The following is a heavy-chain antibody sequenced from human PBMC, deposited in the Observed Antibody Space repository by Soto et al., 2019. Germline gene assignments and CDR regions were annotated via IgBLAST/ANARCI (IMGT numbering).Heavy chain of an antibody. Sequence: GGSLRLSCAASGFTFSSYWMHWVRQAPGKGLVWVSRINSDGRSTSYVESVKGRFTISRDNAKNMLYLQMTSLRAEDTAVYYCARWADSSSDYYGIEVWGQGTTVTVSS. CDR3: ARWADSSSDYYGIEV. CDR2: INSDGRST. CDR1: GFTFSSYW. J-gene: IGHJ6*02. D-gene: IGHD6-6*01. V-gene: IGHV3-74*01.